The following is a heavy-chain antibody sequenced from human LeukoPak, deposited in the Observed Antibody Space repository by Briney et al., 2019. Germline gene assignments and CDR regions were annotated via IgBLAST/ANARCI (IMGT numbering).Heavy chain of an antibody. CDR1: GFTVSSNY. D-gene: IGHD3-9*01. J-gene: IGHJ6*02. CDR3: ARDPEILTGYYNAGYYYYGMDV. Sequence: RGGSLRLSCAASGFTVSSNYMSWVRQAPGKGLEWVSVIYSGGSTYYADSVKGRFTISRDNSKNTLYLQINSLRAEDTAVYYCARDPEILTGYYNAGYYYYGMDVWGQGTTVTVSS. V-gene: IGHV3-66*01. CDR2: IYSGGST.